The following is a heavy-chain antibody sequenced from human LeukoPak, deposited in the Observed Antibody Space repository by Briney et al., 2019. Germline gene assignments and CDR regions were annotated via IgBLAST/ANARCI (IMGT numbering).Heavy chain of an antibody. CDR2: ISYDGSNK. Sequence: GGSLRLSCAASGFTFSSYAMHWVRQAPGKGLEWVAVISYDGSNKYYADSVKGRLTISRDNSKNTLYLQMNSLRAEDTAVYHCARDRGSSGYYPDYWGQGTLVTVSS. J-gene: IGHJ4*02. CDR3: ARDRGSSGYYPDY. CDR1: GFTFSSYA. V-gene: IGHV3-30-3*01. D-gene: IGHD3-22*01.